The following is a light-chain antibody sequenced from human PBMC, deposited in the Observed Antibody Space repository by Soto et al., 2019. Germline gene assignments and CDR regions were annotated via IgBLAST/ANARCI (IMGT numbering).Light chain of an antibody. Sequence: DFVLTQSPDSLDVSLGETATISCKTSRSALFSASNKNYIAWYQRRPGQPLKLLFYWASTRASGVSDRFSGSGSGTDFNLTISSLQPEDAAVYYCQQYFSIPMFTFAQGTKLQI. J-gene: IGKJ2*01. V-gene: IGKV4-1*01. CDR1: RSALFSASNKNY. CDR2: WAS. CDR3: QQYFSIPMFT.